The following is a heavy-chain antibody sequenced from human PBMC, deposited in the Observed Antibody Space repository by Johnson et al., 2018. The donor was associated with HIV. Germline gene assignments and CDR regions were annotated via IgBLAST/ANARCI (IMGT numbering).Heavy chain of an antibody. Sequence: QVQLVESGGGVLRPGASLRLSCEGFGFIFDDYGLNWVRQAPGKGLEWVAFIAHDESITHYADSVKGRFTMSSDNSKNTLYLQMKSLRAEDTAIYYCAKDDNLGVWYSDAFDIWGQGTVVTVSS. V-gene: IGHV3-30*02. J-gene: IGHJ3*02. CDR2: IAHDESIT. CDR1: GFIFDDYG. CDR3: AKDDNLGVWYSDAFDI. D-gene: IGHD2-21*02.